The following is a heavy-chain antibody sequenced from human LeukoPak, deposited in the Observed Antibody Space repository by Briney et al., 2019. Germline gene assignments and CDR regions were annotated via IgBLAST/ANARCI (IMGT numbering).Heavy chain of an antibody. Sequence: GGSLRLSCTVSGFTVSSNSMSWVRQAPGKGLEWVSFIYSDNTHYSDSVKGRFTISRDNSKNTLYLQMNSPRAEDTAVYYCAKGPSSGYFPYYFDYWGQGTLVTVSS. V-gene: IGHV3-53*01. D-gene: IGHD3-22*01. CDR1: GFTVSSNS. CDR3: AKGPSSGYFPYYFDY. J-gene: IGHJ4*02. CDR2: IYSDNT.